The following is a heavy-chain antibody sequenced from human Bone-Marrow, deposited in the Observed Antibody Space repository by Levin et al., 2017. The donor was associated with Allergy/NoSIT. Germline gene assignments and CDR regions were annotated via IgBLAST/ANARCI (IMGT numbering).Heavy chain of an antibody. J-gene: IGHJ4*02. CDR3: ARGYKSGLSFG. CDR2: IYSGGDT. D-gene: IGHD5-12*01. Sequence: GGSPRLSCAASGISVSNNHMSWVRQAPGKGLECVAGIYSGGDTYQSDSVKSRFTVSRDNSKNTVYLHMSNLRGDDTAVYYCARGYKSGLSFGWGQGTLVTVSS. CDR1: GISVSNNH. V-gene: IGHV3-66*01.